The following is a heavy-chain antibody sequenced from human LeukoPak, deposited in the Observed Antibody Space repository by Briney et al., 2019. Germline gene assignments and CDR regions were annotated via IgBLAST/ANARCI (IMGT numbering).Heavy chain of an antibody. CDR1: GYTFTGYY. V-gene: IGHV1-2*02. Sequence: ASVKGSCKASGYTFTGYYMHWVRQAPGQGLEWMGWINPNSGGTNYAQKFQGRVTMTRDTSISTAYMELGRLRSDDTAVYYCARDRVPLDSSSSLDFDYWGQGTLVTVSS. J-gene: IGHJ4*02. CDR2: INPNSGGT. CDR3: ARDRVPLDSSSSLDFDY. D-gene: IGHD6-6*01.